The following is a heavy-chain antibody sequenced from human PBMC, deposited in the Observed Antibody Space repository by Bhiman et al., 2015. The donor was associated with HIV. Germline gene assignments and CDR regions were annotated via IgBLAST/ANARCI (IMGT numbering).Heavy chain of an antibody. D-gene: IGHD2-15*01. Sequence: VQLVESGGGLVKPGGSLRLSCAASGFTFFNTWMSWVRQSPGKGLEWVANIKQDGSEKYYVDSVKGRFTISRDNAKNSLFLQMNSLRAEDTAVYYCARGPWWLLHYYLDYWGQGTLVTVSS. J-gene: IGHJ4*02. V-gene: IGHV3-7*03. CDR3: ARGPWWLLHYYLDY. CDR1: GFTFFNTW. CDR2: IKQDGSEK.